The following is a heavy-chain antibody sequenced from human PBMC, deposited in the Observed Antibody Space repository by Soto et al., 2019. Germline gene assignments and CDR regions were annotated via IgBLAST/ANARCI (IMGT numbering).Heavy chain of an antibody. J-gene: IGHJ4*02. D-gene: IGHD2-15*01. CDR1: GGTFSSYA. CDR2: IIPIFGTA. CDR3: TRGLLRGYCSGGSCYPPDY. Sequence: GASVKVSCKASGGTFSSYAISWVRQAPGQGREWMGGIIPIFGTANYAQKFQGRVTITADESTSTAYMELSSLRSEDTAVYYCTRGLLRGYCSGGSCYPPDYGGQGTLVTVSS. V-gene: IGHV1-69*13.